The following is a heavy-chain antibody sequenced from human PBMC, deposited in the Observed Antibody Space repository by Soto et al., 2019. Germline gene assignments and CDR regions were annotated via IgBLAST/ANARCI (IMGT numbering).Heavy chain of an antibody. D-gene: IGHD4-17*01. Sequence: QVQLVQSGAEVKKPGASVKVSCKASGYTFTSYDINWVRQATGQGLEWMGWMNPNSGNTGYAQKFQGRVTMTRNTSISTAYMELSSLRSEYTAVYYCARNRRADYGDPGGDDAFDIWGQGTMVTVSS. CDR3: ARNRRADYGDPGGDDAFDI. CDR1: GYTFTSYD. CDR2: MNPNSGNT. V-gene: IGHV1-8*01. J-gene: IGHJ3*02.